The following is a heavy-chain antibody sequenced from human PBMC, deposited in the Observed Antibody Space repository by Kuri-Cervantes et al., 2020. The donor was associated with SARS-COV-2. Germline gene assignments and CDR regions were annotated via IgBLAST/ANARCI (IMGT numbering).Heavy chain of an antibody. CDR2: VRGKANNYAT. Sequence: GGSLRLSCEVSGFLFSASAIHWVRQGSGKGLEWVGRVRGKANNYATAYAASVKGRFTISRDDSKNTLYLQMNSLRAEDTAVYYCARDQDDPSWDDAFDIWGQGTMVTVSS. D-gene: IGHD1-1*01. CDR1: GFLFSASA. CDR3: ARDQDDPSWDDAFDI. J-gene: IGHJ3*02. V-gene: IGHV3-73*01.